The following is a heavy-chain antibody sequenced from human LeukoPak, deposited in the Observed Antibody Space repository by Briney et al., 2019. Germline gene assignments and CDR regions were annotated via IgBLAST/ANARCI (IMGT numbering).Heavy chain of an antibody. Sequence: SETLSLTCAVYGGSFSGYYWSWIRQPPGKGLEWIGEINHSGSTNYNPSLKSRVTISVDTSKNQFSLKLSSVTAADTAVYYCARGSYDILTGYLLKNWFDPWGQGTLVTVSS. J-gene: IGHJ5*02. CDR2: INHSGST. V-gene: IGHV4-34*01. CDR3: ARGSYDILTGYLLKNWFDP. CDR1: GGSFSGYY. D-gene: IGHD3-9*01.